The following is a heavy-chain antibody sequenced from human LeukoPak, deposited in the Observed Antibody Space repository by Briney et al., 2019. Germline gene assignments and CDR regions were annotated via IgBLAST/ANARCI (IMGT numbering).Heavy chain of an antibody. D-gene: IGHD4-17*01. V-gene: IGHV3-53*01. CDR1: GLTGSHNY. Sequence: GGSLRLSCAASGLTGSHNYVSWVRQAPGKGLEWVSAIHTSGDTCYADSVKGRFTISRDTSKNTLYLQINSLRVEDTAVYYCIVFGDSNHWGQGTLVTVSS. J-gene: IGHJ5*02. CDR3: IVFGDSNH. CDR2: IHTSGDT.